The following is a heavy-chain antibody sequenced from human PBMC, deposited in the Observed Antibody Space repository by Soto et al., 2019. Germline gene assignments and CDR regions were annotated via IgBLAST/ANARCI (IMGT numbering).Heavy chain of an antibody. Sequence: GGSLRLSCAASGFTFSDYWMSWVRQAPGKGLEWVANIKQDGSDKYYVDSVRGRFTISRDNAKNSLYLQMNSLRAEDTAVYYCARPWNSDYTTDAFDIWGQGTMVTVSS. D-gene: IGHD3-3*01. CDR1: GFTFSDYW. CDR3: ARPWNSDYTTDAFDI. V-gene: IGHV3-7*01. J-gene: IGHJ3*02. CDR2: IKQDGSDK.